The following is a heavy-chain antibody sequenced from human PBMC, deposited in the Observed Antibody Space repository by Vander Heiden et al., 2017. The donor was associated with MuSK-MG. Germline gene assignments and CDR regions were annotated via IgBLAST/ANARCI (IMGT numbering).Heavy chain of an antibody. CDR3: ATGYSGGYYG. D-gene: IGHD6-25*01. Sequence: EVQMVESRAGVVQPVGSLRLSWATSGFTFSNFALSWVGQAPGKRLEGVSPLHMAGHTYYDDSVKGRFTISRENSRNTLSLTTNNLRAEDAALDFGATGYSGGYYG. V-gene: IGHV3-23*04. J-gene: IGHJ6*01. CDR1: GFTFSNFA. CDR2: LHMAGHT.